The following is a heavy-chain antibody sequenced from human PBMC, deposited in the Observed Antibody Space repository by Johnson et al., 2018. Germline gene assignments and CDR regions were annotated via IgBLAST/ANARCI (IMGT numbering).Heavy chain of an antibody. Sequence: VQLVESGGGLVQPGGSRRLSCAASGFTFSSYWMHWVRQATGQGLVWVSRINSDGNSTSYADSVKGRFTISRDNAKNTLLLQMNSLSAAATAVYSCARNSDVEWELLPGAFDIWGQGTMVTVSS. CDR1: GFTFSSYW. J-gene: IGHJ3*02. CDR2: INSDGNST. V-gene: IGHV3-74*02. CDR3: ARNSDVEWELLPGAFDI. D-gene: IGHD1-26*01.